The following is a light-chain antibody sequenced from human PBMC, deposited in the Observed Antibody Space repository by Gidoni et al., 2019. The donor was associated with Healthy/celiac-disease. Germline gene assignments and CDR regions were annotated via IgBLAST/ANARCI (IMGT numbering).Light chain of an antibody. CDR1: SSDVGGYNY. Sequence: QSALTQPPSASGSPGQSVTISCTGPSSDVGGYNYVSWSQQHPGKAPKLMIYEVSKRPSGVPDRFSGSKSGNTASLTVSGLQAEDEADYYCSSYAGSNNVVFGGGTKLTV. CDR2: EVS. CDR3: SSYAGSNNVV. V-gene: IGLV2-8*01. J-gene: IGLJ2*01.